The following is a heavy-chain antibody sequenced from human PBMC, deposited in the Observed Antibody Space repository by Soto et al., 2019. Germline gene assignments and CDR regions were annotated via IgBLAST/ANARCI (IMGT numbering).Heavy chain of an antibody. V-gene: IGHV1-69*11. Sequence: QVHPVQSGTEVKKPGSSVKVSCKASGGTFSSSGFSWVRQAPGQGLEWMGMMVPSLDTTNYAQKFQARVTITADEVTSTAYMELRSLRSEDTAVYYCARWPQPRYTADPYAVDVWGQGTRVIVSS. CDR1: GGTFSSSG. D-gene: IGHD3-16*02. J-gene: IGHJ6*02. CDR2: MVPSLDTT. CDR3: ARWPQPRYTADPYAVDV.